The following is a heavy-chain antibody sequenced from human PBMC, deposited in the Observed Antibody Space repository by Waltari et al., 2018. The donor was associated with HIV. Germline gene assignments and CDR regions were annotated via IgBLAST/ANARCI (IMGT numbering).Heavy chain of an antibody. CDR3: ARGYCSGTNCYVGPLDI. CDR2: IYSFGST. V-gene: IGHV4-39*01. CDR1: GCSVRRNRYY. D-gene: IGHD2-2*01. J-gene: IGHJ3*02. Sequence: QLQLQESGPGLVKPSETLSLTCAVSGCSVRRNRYYCAWIRQPPGKGLEWIGTIYSFGSTYSMPSLKSRVTISVDTSKNHFSLKLSSVTAADTAVYYCARGYCSGTNCYVGPLDIWGQGTMVTVSS.